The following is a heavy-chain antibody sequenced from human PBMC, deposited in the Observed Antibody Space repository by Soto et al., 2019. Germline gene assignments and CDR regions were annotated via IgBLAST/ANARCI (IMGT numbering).Heavy chain of an antibody. CDR1: EGTFNSYA. V-gene: IGHV1-69*01. D-gene: IGHD6-13*01. J-gene: IGHJ4*02. Sequence: QAQVVQSGAEVRKPRSSVNLSCKASEGTFNSYAIAWVRQAPGHGLEWMGGIIPYYNTLNYAQKFQDRVTITADDSTNTVYMELSSLRSVDAAVYFWESGDSCWYPYYFDSWAQGTMVTVAS. CDR3: ESGDSCWYPYYFDS. CDR2: IIPYYNTL.